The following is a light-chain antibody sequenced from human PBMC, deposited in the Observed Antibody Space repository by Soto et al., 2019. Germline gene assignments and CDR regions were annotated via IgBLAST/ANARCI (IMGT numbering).Light chain of an antibody. CDR1: SSDFGGYNY. V-gene: IGLV2-14*01. CDR3: SSYTSSSTLYV. Sequence: QSVLTQPASVSGSPGQSITISCTGTSSDFGGYNYVSWYQQHPGKAPKLMIYDVSNRPPGASNRFSGSKSGNTASLTISGLQAEDEADYYCSSYTSSSTLYVFGTGTKVTVL. CDR2: DVS. J-gene: IGLJ1*01.